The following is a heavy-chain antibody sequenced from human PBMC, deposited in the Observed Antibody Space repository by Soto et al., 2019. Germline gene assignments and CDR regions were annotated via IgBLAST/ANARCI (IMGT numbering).Heavy chain of an antibody. V-gene: IGHV3-23*01. CDR2: ISGSGGST. Sequence: PGGSLRLSCAASGFTFSSYAMSWVRQAPGKGLEWVSAISGSGGSTYYADSVKGRFTISRDNAKNSLYLQMNSLRAEDTAVYYCARDQRDIVVVVAAEIHAFDIWGQGTMVTVSS. D-gene: IGHD2-15*01. CDR1: GFTFSSYA. CDR3: ARDQRDIVVVVAAEIHAFDI. J-gene: IGHJ3*02.